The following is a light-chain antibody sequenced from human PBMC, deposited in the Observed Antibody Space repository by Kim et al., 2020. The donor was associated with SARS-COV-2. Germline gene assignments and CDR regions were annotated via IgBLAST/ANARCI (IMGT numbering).Light chain of an antibody. V-gene: IGLV2-11*01. CDR2: DIS. Sequence: SPGQSVTISCTGTSSDVGGYNYVSWYQQHPGKAPKLMISDISKRPSGVPDRFSGSKSGNTASLTISGLQAEDEADYYCCSYAGSWVFGGGTQLTVL. CDR3: CSYAGSWV. J-gene: IGLJ3*02. CDR1: SSDVGGYNY.